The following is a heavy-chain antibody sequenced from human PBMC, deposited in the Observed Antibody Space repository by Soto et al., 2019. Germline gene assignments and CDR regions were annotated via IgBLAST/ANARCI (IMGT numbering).Heavy chain of an antibody. CDR1: GFTFSTYG. Sequence: SLRLSCAASGFTFSTYGMHWVRQAPGKGLEWVAVISYGAKHKYYADSLKGRFTISRDNSKNTLYLQMNSLRAEDTAVYYCAKGAVQDLWSGYYTLFDYWGQGTLVTVSS. J-gene: IGHJ4*02. CDR2: ISYGAKHK. D-gene: IGHD3-3*01. V-gene: IGHV3-30*18. CDR3: AKGAVQDLWSGYYTLFDY.